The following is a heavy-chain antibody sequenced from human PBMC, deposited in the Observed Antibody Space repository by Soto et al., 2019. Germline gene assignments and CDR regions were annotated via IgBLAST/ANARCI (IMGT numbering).Heavy chain of an antibody. CDR1: GFSFNDNC. CDR2: LKSDGRDT. Sequence: GGSLRLSCAASGFSFNDNCMHWIRQAPGKGLMWVSRLKSDGRDTNYPDSVKGRFTFSRDSAKNTLYLQMNSLRVEDTAVYYCAKVAKSGLVIEYFDSWGQGSLVTVSS. J-gene: IGHJ4*02. CDR3: AKVAKSGLVIEYFDS. D-gene: IGHD6-19*01. V-gene: IGHV3-74*01.